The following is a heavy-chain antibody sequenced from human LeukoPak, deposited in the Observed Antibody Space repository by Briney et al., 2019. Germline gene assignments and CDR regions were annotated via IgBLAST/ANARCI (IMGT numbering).Heavy chain of an antibody. J-gene: IGHJ4*02. CDR3: ARGLYDRSGYYVTPDY. CDR1: GFTFSSDG. V-gene: IGHV3-33*01. Sequence: PGGSLRLSCAASGFTFSSDGMHWVRQAPGKGLEWVAVIWYDGSNKYYADSVKGRFTISRDNSKNTLYLQMNSLRAEDTAVYYCARGLYDRSGYYVTPDYWGLGTLVTVSS. CDR2: IWYDGSNK. D-gene: IGHD3-22*01.